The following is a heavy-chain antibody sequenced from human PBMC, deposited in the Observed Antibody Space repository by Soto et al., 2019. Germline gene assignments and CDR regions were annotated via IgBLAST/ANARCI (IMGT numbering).Heavy chain of an antibody. D-gene: IGHD2-8*01. J-gene: IGHJ4*02. CDR1: GFTFTDYA. CDR3: AKDRGGVLAPSYFDN. V-gene: IGHV3-23*01. Sequence: GGSLRLSCAAAGFTFTDYAMTWVRQAPGKGLDWVSSISGSGGSTYYTDSVKGRFTISRDNSKNTLYLQMHSLRAEDTAVYYCAKDRGGVLAPSYFDNWGQGTLVTVSS. CDR2: ISGSGGST.